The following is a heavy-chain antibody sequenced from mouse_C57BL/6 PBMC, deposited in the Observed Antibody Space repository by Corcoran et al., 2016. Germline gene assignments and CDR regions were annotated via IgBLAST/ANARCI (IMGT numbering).Heavy chain of an antibody. J-gene: IGHJ2*01. CDR3: ARPITVPSYFDY. Sequence: EVQLHQSGPELVKPGASVKIPCKASGYTFTDYNMDWVKQSHGKSLEWSGDINPNNGGTIYNQKFKGKATLTVDKSSSTAYMELRSLTSEDTAVYYCARPITVPSYFDYGGQGTTLTVSS. D-gene: IGHD1-1*01. CDR2: INPNNGGT. V-gene: IGHV1-18*01. CDR1: GYTFTDYN.